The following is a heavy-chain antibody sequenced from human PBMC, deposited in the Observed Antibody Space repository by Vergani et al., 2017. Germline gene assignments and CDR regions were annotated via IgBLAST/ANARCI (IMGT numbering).Heavy chain of an antibody. CDR2: IIPIFGTA. J-gene: IGHJ6*03. CDR1: GGTFSSYA. CDR3: ARDSRGYGTPIYYYSSMDV. Sequence: QVQLVQSGAEVKKPGSSVKVSCKASGGTFSSYAISWVRQAPGQGLEWMGGIIPIFGTANYAQKFQGRVTITADESTSTAYMELSSLRSEDTAVYYCARDSRGYGTPIYYYSSMDVWVKGTTVTVSS. D-gene: IGHD4-17*01. V-gene: IGHV1-69*01.